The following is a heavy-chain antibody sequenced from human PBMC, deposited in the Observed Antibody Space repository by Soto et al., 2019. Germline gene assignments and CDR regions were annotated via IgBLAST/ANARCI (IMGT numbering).Heavy chain of an antibody. CDR1: GYTFTGYY. V-gene: IGHV1-2*02. CDR3: ARISGHDYGDYKLFDY. Sequence: QVQLVQSGAEVKKPGASVKVSCKASGYTFTGYYMHWVRQAPGQGLEWMGWINPNSGGTNYAQKFQGRVTTTRDTSISTAYMELSRLRSDDTAVYYCARISGHDYGDYKLFDYWGQGTLVTVSS. D-gene: IGHD4-17*01. CDR2: INPNSGGT. J-gene: IGHJ4*02.